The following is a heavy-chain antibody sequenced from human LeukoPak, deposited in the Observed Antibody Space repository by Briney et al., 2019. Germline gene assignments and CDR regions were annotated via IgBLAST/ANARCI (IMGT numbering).Heavy chain of an antibody. CDR3: ARDFPDFDY. V-gene: IGHV1-69*01. CDR1: GGTFSSYA. J-gene: IGHJ4*02. Sequence: ALAKVCCKASGGTFSSYAINWVRQASGQRLEWMGGIIPIFGTANYAQKFQGRVTITADESTSTAYMELSSLRSEDTAVYYCARDFPDFDYWGQGTLVTVSS. CDR2: IIPIFGTA.